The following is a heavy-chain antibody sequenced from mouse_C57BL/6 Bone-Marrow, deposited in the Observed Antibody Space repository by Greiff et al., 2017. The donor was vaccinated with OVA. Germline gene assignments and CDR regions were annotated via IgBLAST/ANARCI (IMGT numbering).Heavy chain of an antibody. D-gene: IGHD2-1*01. Sequence: QVQLQQSGAELVRPGTSVKVSCKASGYAFTNYLIEWVKQRPGQGLEWIGVINPGSGGTNYNEKFKGKATLTADKSSSTAYMQLSSLTSEDSAVYYCARKIYYGNYNYYAMDYWGQGTSVTVSS. J-gene: IGHJ4*01. CDR2: INPGSGGT. V-gene: IGHV1-54*01. CDR3: ARKIYYGNYNYYAMDY. CDR1: GYAFTNYL.